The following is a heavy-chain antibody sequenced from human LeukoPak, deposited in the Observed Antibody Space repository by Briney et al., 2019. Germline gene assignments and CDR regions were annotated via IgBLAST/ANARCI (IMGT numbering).Heavy chain of an antibody. CDR3: ARGQTYYDFWDLIKHYMDV. Sequence: SETLSLTCAVYGGSFSGYYWSWIRQPPGKGLEWIGEINHSGSTNYNPSLKSRVTISVDTSKNQFSLKLSSVTAADTAVYYCARGQTYYDFWDLIKHYMDVWGKGTTVTVSS. D-gene: IGHD3-3*01. CDR1: GGSFSGYY. J-gene: IGHJ6*03. V-gene: IGHV4-34*01. CDR2: INHSGST.